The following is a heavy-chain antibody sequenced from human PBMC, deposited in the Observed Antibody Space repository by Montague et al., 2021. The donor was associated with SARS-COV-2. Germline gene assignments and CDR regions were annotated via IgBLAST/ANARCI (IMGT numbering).Heavy chain of an antibody. CDR1: GDSVSSKSVA. D-gene: IGHD3-9*01. CDR3: ASSGITLTGLDAFDI. Sequence: CAISGDSVSSKSVARNWIRQSPSRGLEWLGRTYYRSKWDSDYAESVKRRLVITPDTSKNQVSLQLNSVIPEDTAVHFCASSGITLTGLDAFDIWGQGTIVTVSS. V-gene: IGHV6-1*01. CDR2: TYYRSKWDS. J-gene: IGHJ3*02.